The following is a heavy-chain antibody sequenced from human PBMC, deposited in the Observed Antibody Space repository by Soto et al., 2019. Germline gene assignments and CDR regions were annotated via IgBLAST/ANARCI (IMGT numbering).Heavy chain of an antibody. Sequence: QLQLQESGPGLVKPSETLSLTCTVSGGSISSSSYYWGWIRQPPGKVLEWIGSIYYSGSTYYNPSLKSRVTISVDTSKNQFSLKLSSVTAADTAVYYCARLVAAQIDYWGQGTLVTVSS. J-gene: IGHJ4*02. CDR1: GGSISSSSYY. D-gene: IGHD5-12*01. V-gene: IGHV4-39*01. CDR3: ARLVAAQIDY. CDR2: IYYSGST.